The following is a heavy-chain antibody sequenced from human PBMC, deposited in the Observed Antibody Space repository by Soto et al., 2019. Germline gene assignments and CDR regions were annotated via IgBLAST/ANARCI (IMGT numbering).Heavy chain of an antibody. V-gene: IGHV3-23*01. Sequence: EVQLLESGGGLVQPGGYLRLSCAASGFTFSSYAMRWVRQAPGKGLAWVSAISGSGGSTYYADSVKGRFTSSRDNSKNTLYLQMNSLRAEDTAVYYCARRGSGSYYDYWGQGTLVTVSS. J-gene: IGHJ4*02. CDR3: ARRGSGSYYDY. D-gene: IGHD1-26*01. CDR1: GFTFSSYA. CDR2: ISGSGGST.